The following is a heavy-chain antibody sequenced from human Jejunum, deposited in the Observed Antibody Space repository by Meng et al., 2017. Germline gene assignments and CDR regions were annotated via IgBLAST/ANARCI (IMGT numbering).Heavy chain of an antibody. CDR3: ARSWEGFDY. Sequence: GESLKISCAASGLIVSSTFMSWARQAPGKGLEWVSVIYTGGNTHYADSVRGRFTISRDNSKNTLYLQMNSLRPEDTAVYYCARSWEGFDYWGQGTLVTVPS. V-gene: IGHV3-66*02. CDR2: IYTGGNT. CDR1: GLIVSSTF. D-gene: IGHD1-26*01. J-gene: IGHJ4*02.